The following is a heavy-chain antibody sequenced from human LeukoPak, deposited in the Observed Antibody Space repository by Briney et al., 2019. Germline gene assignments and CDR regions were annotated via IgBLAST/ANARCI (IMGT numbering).Heavy chain of an antibody. CDR3: AKSHSVAVAGTYSTYYFDS. V-gene: IGHV3-23*01. J-gene: IGHJ4*02. D-gene: IGHD6-19*01. CDR1: GFTFSSFA. CDR2: ISGSGAST. Sequence: GGSLRLSCAASGFTFSSFAMSWVREAPGRGLEWVSSISGSGASTYYADSVKGRFTISRDNSRNTLYLQMSSLRAEDTAVYYCAKSHSVAVAGTYSTYYFDSWGQGTLVTVSS.